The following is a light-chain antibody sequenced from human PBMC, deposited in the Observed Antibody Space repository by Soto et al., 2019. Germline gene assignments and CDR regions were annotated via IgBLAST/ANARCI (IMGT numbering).Light chain of an antibody. J-gene: IGKJ4*01. CDR3: KQRSSRI. CDR1: QSVSSN. V-gene: IGKV3D-15*01. Sequence: EIVMTKSPTILSVSRGARATLSLRASQSVSSNLAWYQQTPGQAPRLLIYAISTSAAAIPARFSGSGSATDFPLTVSSLPPEDFALYYWKQRSSRIIGG. CDR2: AIS.